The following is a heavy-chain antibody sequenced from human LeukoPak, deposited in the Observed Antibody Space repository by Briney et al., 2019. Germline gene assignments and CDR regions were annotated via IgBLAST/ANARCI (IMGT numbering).Heavy chain of an antibody. D-gene: IGHD2-21*02. CDR3: ARFVMVTAGDY. CDR1: GFTFSRSW. Sequence: GGSLRLSCAASGFTFSRSWMHWVRQTPGKVLVWVSRIIGDGTVTTYADSVKGRFTISRDNAKNTVYLQMNSLRDEDTAVYYCARFVMVTAGDYWGQGTLVTVSS. CDR2: IIGDGTVT. V-gene: IGHV3-74*01. J-gene: IGHJ4*02.